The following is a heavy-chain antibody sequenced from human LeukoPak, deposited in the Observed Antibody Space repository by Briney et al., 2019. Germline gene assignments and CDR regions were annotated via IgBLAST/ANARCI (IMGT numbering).Heavy chain of an antibody. Sequence: GGSLRLSCAASGFTFSSYSMNWVRQAPGKGLEWVSYISSSSSTIYYADSVKGRFTISRDNAKNSLYLQMNSLRAEDTAVYYCARDFPYCSSTSCYYFDYWGQGTLVTVSS. V-gene: IGHV3-48*01. CDR1: GFTFSSYS. J-gene: IGHJ4*02. CDR3: ARDFPYCSSTSCYYFDY. CDR2: ISSSSSTI. D-gene: IGHD2-2*01.